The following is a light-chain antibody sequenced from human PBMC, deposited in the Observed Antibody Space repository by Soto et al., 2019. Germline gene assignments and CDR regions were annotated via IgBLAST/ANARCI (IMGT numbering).Light chain of an antibody. J-gene: IGKJ1*01. CDR3: LQDFNYPWT. CDR1: QSISSW. Sequence: DIQMTQSPSTLSASVGDRVTITCRASQSISSWLAWYQQKPGKAPKLLIYDASSLQSGVPSRFSGSGSGTEFTLTISSLQPEDFATYFCLQDFNYPWTFGRGTKVDIK. V-gene: IGKV1-5*01. CDR2: DAS.